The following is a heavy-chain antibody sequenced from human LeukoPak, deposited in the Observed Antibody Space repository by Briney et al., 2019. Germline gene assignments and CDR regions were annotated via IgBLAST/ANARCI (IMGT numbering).Heavy chain of an antibody. J-gene: IGHJ5*02. D-gene: IGHD2-15*01. V-gene: IGHV5-51*01. Sequence: GESLQISCQGSGYRFTSYWIGWVRQMPGKGLEWMGIIYPGDSDTRYSPSFQGQVTISADKSISTAYLQWSSLKASDTAMYYCARCHGYCSGGSCYSRDWFDPWGQGTLVTVSS. CDR1: GYRFTSYW. CDR2: IYPGDSDT. CDR3: ARCHGYCSGGSCYSRDWFDP.